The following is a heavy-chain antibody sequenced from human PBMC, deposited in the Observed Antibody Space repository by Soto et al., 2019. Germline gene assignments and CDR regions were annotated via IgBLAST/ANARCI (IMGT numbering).Heavy chain of an antibody. D-gene: IGHD3-10*01. CDR2: IYYSGST. CDR3: AARDVGSGSYYNWFDP. J-gene: IGHJ5*02. CDR1: GGSVSSGSYY. V-gene: IGHV4-61*01. Sequence: PSETLSLTCTVSGGSVSSGSYYWSWIRQPPGKGLEWIGYIYYSGSTNYNPSLKSRVTISVDTSKNQFSLKLSSVTAADTAVYYCAARDVGSGSYYNWFDPWGQGTLVTVSS.